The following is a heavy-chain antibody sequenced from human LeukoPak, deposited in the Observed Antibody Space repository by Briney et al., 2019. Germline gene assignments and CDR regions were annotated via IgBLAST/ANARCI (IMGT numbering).Heavy chain of an antibody. CDR3: ARVYLVDTTWYYYYYMDV. D-gene: IGHD1-26*01. V-gene: IGHV4-34*01. J-gene: IGHJ6*03. CDR2: INHSGST. Sequence: KSSETLSLTCAVYGGSFSGYDWSWIRQPPGKGLEWIGEINHSGSTNYNPSLKSRVTILVDTSKNQFSLKLSSVTAADTAVYYCARVYLVDTTWYYYYYMDVWGKGTTVTVSS. CDR1: GGSFSGYD.